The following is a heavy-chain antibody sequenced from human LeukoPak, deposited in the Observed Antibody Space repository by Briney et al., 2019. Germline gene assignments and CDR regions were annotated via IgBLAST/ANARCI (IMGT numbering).Heavy chain of an antibody. CDR2: FDPEDGET. V-gene: IGHV1-24*01. CDR3: ATGVVRGVIPQPFDY. CDR1: GYTLTELS. Sequence: GASVKVSCKVSGYTLTELSMHWVRQAPGKGLEWMGGFDPEDGETIYAQKFQGRVTMTEDTSTDTAYMELSSLRSEDTAVYYCATGVVRGVIPQPFDYWGQGTLVTVSS. J-gene: IGHJ4*02. D-gene: IGHD3-10*01.